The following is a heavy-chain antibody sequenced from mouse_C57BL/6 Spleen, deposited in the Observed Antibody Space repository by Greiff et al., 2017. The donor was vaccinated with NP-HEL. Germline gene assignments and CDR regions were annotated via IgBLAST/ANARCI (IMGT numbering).Heavy chain of an antibody. CDR1: GYTFTSYW. V-gene: IGHV1-59*01. CDR3: ARRELRLDY. Sequence: VQLQQPGAELVRPGTSVKLSCKASGYTFTSYWMHWVKQRPGQGLEWIGVIDPSDSYTNYNQKFKGKATLTVDTSSSTAYMQLSSLTSEDSAVYYCARRELRLDYWGQGTTLTVSS. D-gene: IGHD3-2*02. J-gene: IGHJ2*01. CDR2: IDPSDSYT.